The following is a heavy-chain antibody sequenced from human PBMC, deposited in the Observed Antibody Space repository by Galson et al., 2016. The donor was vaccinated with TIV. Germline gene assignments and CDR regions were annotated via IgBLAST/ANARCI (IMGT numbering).Heavy chain of an antibody. CDR3: ARGGQLGYCSGGSCSYFDF. Sequence: SLRLSCAASGFTVSGNYMSWVRQAPGKGLEWVSLIYSGGNTYYADSVKGRFTISRDNSKNMLYLQVNNLRAEDTAVYYCARGGQLGYCSGGSCSYFDFWGQGTLVTVSS. V-gene: IGHV3-53*01. J-gene: IGHJ4*02. CDR2: IYSGGNT. CDR1: GFTVSGNY. D-gene: IGHD2-15*01.